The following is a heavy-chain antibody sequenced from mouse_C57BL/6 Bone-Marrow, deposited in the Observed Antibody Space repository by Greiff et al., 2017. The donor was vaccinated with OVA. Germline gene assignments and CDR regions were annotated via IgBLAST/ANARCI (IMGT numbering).Heavy chain of an antibody. CDR3: TRALFAWFAY. J-gene: IGHJ3*01. V-gene: IGHV1-15*01. CDR1: GYTSTDYE. Sequence: VQLQQSGAELVRPGASVTLSCKASGYTSTDYEMHWVKQTPVPGLEWIGAIDPETGGTAYNQKFKGKAILTADKSSSTAYMELRSLTSEDSAVYYCTRALFAWFAYWGQGTLVTVSA. CDR2: IDPETGGT.